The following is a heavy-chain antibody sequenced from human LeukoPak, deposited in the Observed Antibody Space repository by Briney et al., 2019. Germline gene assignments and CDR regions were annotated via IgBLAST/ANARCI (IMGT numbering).Heavy chain of an antibody. J-gene: IGHJ4*02. CDR3: TTDDLRGVIYY. CDR2: IKSKTDGGTT. D-gene: IGHD3-10*01. CDR1: GFTFSNAW. V-gene: IGHV3-15*01. Sequence: PGGSLRLSCAASGFTFSNAWMSWVRQAPGKGLEWVGRIKSKTDGGTTDYAAPVKRRFTISRDDSKNTLYLQMNSLKTEDTAVYYCTTDDLRGVIYYWGQGTLVTVSS.